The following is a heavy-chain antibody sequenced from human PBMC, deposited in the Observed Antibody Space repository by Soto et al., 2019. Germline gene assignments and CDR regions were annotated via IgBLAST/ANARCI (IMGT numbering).Heavy chain of an antibody. V-gene: IGHV4-31*03. CDR1: GGSISSGVYY. CDR3: ARALSYVGLTFGGRTCFAHFEY. CDR2: IYYSGNTF. Sequence: SETLSLTCTVSGGSISSGVYYWTWIRQHPGKGLEWIGHIYYSGNTFYYNPSPKSRLTISVDTSKNQFSLQLYSISAADTAIYYWARALSYVGLTFGGRTCFAHFEYWGQGTPVTVSS. J-gene: IGHJ4*02. D-gene: IGHD3-16*01.